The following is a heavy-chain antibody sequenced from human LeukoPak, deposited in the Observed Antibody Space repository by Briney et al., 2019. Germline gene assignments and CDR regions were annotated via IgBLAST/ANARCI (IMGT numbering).Heavy chain of an antibody. CDR2: IASDGSST. D-gene: IGHD4-23*01. J-gene: IGHJ4*02. Sequence: GGSLRLSCAASGFTFSSYWMNWVRHAPGKGLVWVSRIASDGSSTAYADSVKGRFSISRDNAKNTLYLQMNSLRVEDTAVYYCARGRPHGNDYWGQGTLVTVSS. CDR3: ARGRPHGNDY. CDR1: GFTFSSYW. V-gene: IGHV3-74*01.